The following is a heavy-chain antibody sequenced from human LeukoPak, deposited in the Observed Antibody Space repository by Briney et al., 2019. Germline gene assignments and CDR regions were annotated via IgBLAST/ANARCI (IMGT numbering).Heavy chain of an antibody. CDR1: GFSFEAYG. CDR2: ITWNSDDM. Sequence: GGSLRLSCAASGFSFEAYGMYWARQAPGKGLEWVSGITWNSDDMAYADSVKGRFTISRDNAKNCLYLQMNSLTVEDTALYYCTRVTSWRTGFDYWGQGTLVTVSS. D-gene: IGHD1-1*01. J-gene: IGHJ4*02. V-gene: IGHV3-9*01. CDR3: TRVTSWRTGFDY.